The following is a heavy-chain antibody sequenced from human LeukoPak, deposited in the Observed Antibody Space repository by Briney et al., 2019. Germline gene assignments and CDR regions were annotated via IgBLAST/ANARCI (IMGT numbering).Heavy chain of an antibody. V-gene: IGHV1-18*01. CDR2: ISAYNGNT. J-gene: IGHJ6*02. CDR3: ARDRSAARPGGWYYYYGMDV. Sequence: GASVKVSCKASGYTFTSYGISWVRQAPGQGLEWMGWISAYNGNTNYAQKLQGRVTMTTDTSTSTAYMELRSLRSDDTAVYYCARDRSAARPGGWYYYYGMDVWGQGTTVTVSS. D-gene: IGHD6-6*01. CDR1: GYTFTSYG.